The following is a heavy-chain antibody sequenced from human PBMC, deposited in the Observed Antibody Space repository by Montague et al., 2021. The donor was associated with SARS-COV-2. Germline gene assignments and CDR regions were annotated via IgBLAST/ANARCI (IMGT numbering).Heavy chain of an antibody. J-gene: IGHJ2*01. D-gene: IGHD5-18*01. V-gene: IGHV3-33*01. Sequence: SLRLSCAASGFTFSSYGMHWVRQAPGKGLEWVAVIWYDGSNENYRDSVKGRFTISRDNSKNTLYLQMNSLRAEDTAVYYCARDSGYSYGSLAYWFFALWGRGTLVSVSS. CDR3: ARDSGYSYGSLAYWFFAL. CDR2: IWYDGSNE. CDR1: GFTFSSYG.